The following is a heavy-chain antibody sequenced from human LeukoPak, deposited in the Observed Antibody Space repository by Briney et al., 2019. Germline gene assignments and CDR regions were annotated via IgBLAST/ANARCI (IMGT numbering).Heavy chain of an antibody. J-gene: IGHJ4*02. D-gene: IGHD3-22*01. CDR1: GFTFSSYW. CDR3: ARRRDSSGYYFDY. Sequence: TGGSLRLSCAASGFTFSSYWMSWVRQAPGKGLEWVANIKQDGSEKYYVDPAKGRFTISRDNAKNSLYLQMNSLRAEDTAVYYCARRRDSSGYYFDYWGQGTLVTVSS. V-gene: IGHV3-7*01. CDR2: IKQDGSEK.